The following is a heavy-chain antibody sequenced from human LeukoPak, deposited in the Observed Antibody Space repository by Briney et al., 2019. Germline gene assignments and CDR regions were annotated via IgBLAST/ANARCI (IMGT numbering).Heavy chain of an antibody. D-gene: IGHD7-27*01. V-gene: IGHV3-33*05. CDR3: ARDSITGDNSLDF. CDR1: GFTFSTYG. Sequence: QSGRSLRLSCAASGFTFSTYGMHWVRQAPGKGLEWEAVITNDGNYEKYADAVRGRFTISRDNSKNTLYLQMNSLSAEDTAVYYCARDSITGDNSLDFWGRGTLVTVSS. J-gene: IGHJ4*02. CDR2: ITNDGNYE.